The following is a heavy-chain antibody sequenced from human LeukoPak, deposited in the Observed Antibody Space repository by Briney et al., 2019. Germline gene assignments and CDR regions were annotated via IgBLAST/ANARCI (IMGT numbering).Heavy chain of an antibody. CDR1: GYTFTGYY. CDR3: AREDYYDSSGYYKNKEYFQH. D-gene: IGHD3-22*01. CDR2: INPNSVVT. J-gene: IGHJ1*01. V-gene: IGHV1-2*02. Sequence: ASLRVSCKAAGYTFTGYYMHWVRQASGQGLEWMGWINPNSVVTNYAQMFYGRVTMTRDTSISTAYMELSRLRSDDTAVYYCAREDYYDSSGYYKNKEYFQHWGQGTLVTVSS.